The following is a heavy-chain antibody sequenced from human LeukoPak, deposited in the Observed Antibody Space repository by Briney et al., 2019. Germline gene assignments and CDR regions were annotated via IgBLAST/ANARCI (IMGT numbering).Heavy chain of an antibody. V-gene: IGHV4-34*03. CDR3: TKSDGYGLIRI. CDR1: DGSFSGYY. D-gene: IGHD3-10*01. CDR2: INHSGST. J-gene: IGHJ3*02. Sequence: SETLSLTCAVYDGSFSGYYWSWIRQPPGKGLEWIGEINHSGSTNYNPSLKSRVTISLDTSKNQFSLKVISVTAADTAAYYCTKSDGYGLIRICGRGTMVTVSS.